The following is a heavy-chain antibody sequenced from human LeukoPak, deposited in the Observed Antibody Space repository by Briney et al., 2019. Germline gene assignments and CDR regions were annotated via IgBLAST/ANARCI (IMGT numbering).Heavy chain of an antibody. J-gene: IGHJ3*02. V-gene: IGHV3-30*18. CDR3: AKDDRIFWKAFDI. D-gene: IGHD1-1*01. CDR2: ISYDGNDK. Sequence: GGSLRLSCAASGLTLSAYGMHWVRQAPGKGLEWVAVISYDGNDKYYADSVKGRFTISRDNSKNTLYLQMDSLGAEDTAVYFCAKDDRIFWKAFDIWGQGTMVTVSS. CDR1: GLTLSAYG.